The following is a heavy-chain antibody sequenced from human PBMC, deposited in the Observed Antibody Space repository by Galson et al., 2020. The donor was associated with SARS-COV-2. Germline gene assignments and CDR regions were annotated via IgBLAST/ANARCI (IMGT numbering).Heavy chain of an antibody. V-gene: IGHV4-61*01. Sequence: ASETLSLTCAVSAGSISSGSYWWSWIRQPPGKGLEWIGYVYKSGGTKYNPSLRSRVTISIDTSRNQFSLDVTSVTSADTAVDYCARGLIYCGGDCYSPFASWGQGTLVTVSS. CDR2: VYKSGGT. CDR1: AGSISSGSYW. CDR3: ARGLIYCGGDCYSPFAS. D-gene: IGHD2-21*02. J-gene: IGHJ4*02.